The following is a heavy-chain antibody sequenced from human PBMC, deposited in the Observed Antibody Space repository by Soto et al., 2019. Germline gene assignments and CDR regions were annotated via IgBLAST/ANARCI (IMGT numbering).Heavy chain of an antibody. J-gene: IGHJ4*02. CDR3: ASGASRWYPYFFDA. CDR1: EGTFNSYA. Sequence: QAQVVQSGAEVRKPGSSVKLSCKASEGTFNSYAIAWVRQAPGQGLEWMGGIIPYYNTLNYAQKFQDRVTITADDSTNTVYMGLSSLRSDATAVYFCASGASRWYPYFFDAWDQGTLVTVSS. D-gene: IGHD6-13*01. CDR2: IIPYYNTL. V-gene: IGHV1-69*01.